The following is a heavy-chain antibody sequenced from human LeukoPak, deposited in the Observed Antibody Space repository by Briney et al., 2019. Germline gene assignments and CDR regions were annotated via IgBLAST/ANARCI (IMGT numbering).Heavy chain of an antibody. V-gene: IGHV3-30*18. CDR3: AKGRIDRGRSVPIDY. D-gene: IGHD1-26*01. Sequence: GRSLRLSCAASGFTFSSYGMHWVRQAPGKGLEWVAVISYDGSNKYYADSVKGRFTISRDNSKNTLYLQMNSLRAEDTAVYYCAKGRIDRGRSVPIDYWGQGTLVTVSS. CDR1: GFTFSSYG. J-gene: IGHJ4*02. CDR2: ISYDGSNK.